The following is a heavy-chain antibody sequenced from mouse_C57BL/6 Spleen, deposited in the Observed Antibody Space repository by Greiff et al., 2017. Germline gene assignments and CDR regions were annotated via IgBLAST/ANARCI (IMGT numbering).Heavy chain of an antibody. Sequence: EVKLVESGGGLVKPGGSLKLSCEASGFTFSDYGMHWVRQAPEKGLEWVAYISSGSSTINYADTVKGRFTISRDNAKNTLFLQMTSLRSEGTAMYYCARHYYGSSYFDYWGQGTTLTVSS. CDR2: ISSGSSTI. V-gene: IGHV5-17*01. J-gene: IGHJ2*01. CDR3: ARHYYGSSYFDY. CDR1: GFTFSDYG. D-gene: IGHD1-1*01.